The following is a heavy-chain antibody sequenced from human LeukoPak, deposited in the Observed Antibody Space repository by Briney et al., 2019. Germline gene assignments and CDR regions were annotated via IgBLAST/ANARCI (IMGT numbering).Heavy chain of an antibody. CDR1: GYTFTNYD. D-gene: IGHD3-22*01. V-gene: IGHV1-8*01. CDR3: ARDFFDGHGYTFYYYGMDV. CDR2: MNPTSGKA. J-gene: IGHJ6*02. Sequence: GASVNVSCKASGYTFTNYDVNWVRQATGQGLEWMGWMNPTSGKAGFAQRFQGRVSMTRNISISTAYMELSSLRSEDTAVYYCARDFFDGHGYTFYYYGMDVWGQGTTVTVSS.